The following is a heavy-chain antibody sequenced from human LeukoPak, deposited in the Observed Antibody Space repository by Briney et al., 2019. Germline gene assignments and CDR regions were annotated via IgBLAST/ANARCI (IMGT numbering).Heavy chain of an antibody. CDR3: ARAAGVNWNSNWFDP. CDR2: TYYRSNWYN. J-gene: IGHJ5*02. V-gene: IGHV6-1*01. D-gene: IGHD1-7*01. CDR1: GDSVSSNSAA. Sequence: SQTLSLTCAISGDSVSSNSAAWNWIRQSPSRGLEWLGRTYYRSNWYNDYAVSVKSRITINSDTSKNQFSLQLNSVTPEDTAVYYCARAAGVNWNSNWFDPWGQGTLVTVSS.